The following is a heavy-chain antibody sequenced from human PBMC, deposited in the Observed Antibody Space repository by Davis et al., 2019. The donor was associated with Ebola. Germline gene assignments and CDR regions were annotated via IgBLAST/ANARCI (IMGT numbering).Heavy chain of an antibody. CDR2: IKQDGSEK. D-gene: IGHD4-17*01. CDR3: ARTLGDYVYENNWFDP. J-gene: IGHJ5*02. CDR1: GFASSHYW. Sequence: GESLKISCAASGFASSHYWMSWVRQAPGKGLEWVANIKQDGSEKYYVDSVKGRFTISRDNAKDSLYLQLNSLRAEDTAVYYCARTLGDYVYENNWFDPWGQGTLVTVSS. V-gene: IGHV3-7*01.